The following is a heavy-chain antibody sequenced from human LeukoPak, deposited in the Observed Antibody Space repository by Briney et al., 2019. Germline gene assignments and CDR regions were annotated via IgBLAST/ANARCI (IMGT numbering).Heavy chain of an antibody. J-gene: IGHJ4*02. Sequence: ASVKVSCKVSGYTLTELSMHWVRQAPGKGLEWMGWINPNSGDRNSAQKFQGRVTMTRDTSISTVYMELSRLGPDDTAVYYCAREGWDQRDTAAFDHWGQGTLVTVSS. CDR2: INPNSGDR. V-gene: IGHV1-2*02. CDR3: AREGWDQRDTAAFDH. D-gene: IGHD6-19*01. CDR1: GYTLTELS.